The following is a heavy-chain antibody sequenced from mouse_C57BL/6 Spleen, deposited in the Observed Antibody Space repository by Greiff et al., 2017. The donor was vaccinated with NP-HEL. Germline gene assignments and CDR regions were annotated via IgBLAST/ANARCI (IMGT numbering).Heavy chain of an antibody. CDR2: INPGSGGT. CDR1: GYAFTNYL. V-gene: IGHV1-54*01. CDR3: ARSSYYSNPAWFAY. J-gene: IGHJ3*01. D-gene: IGHD2-5*01. Sequence: VQLQESGAELVRPGTSVKVSCKASGYAFTNYLIEWVKQRPGQGLEWIGVINPGSGGTNYNEKFKGKATLTADKSSSTAYMQLSSLTSEDSAVYFCARSSYYSNPAWFAYWGQGTLVTVSA.